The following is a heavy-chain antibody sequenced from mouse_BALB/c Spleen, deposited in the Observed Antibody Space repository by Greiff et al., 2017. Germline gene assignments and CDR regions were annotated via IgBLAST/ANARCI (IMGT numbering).Heavy chain of an antibody. D-gene: IGHD2-3*01. V-gene: IGHV5-9-3*01. J-gene: IGHJ2*01. CDR3: ARRDGTYYFDY. Sequence: EVQVVESGGGLVKPGGSLKLSCAASGFTFSSYAMSWVRQTPEKRLEWVATISSGGSYTYYPDSVKGRFTISRDNAKNTLYLQMSSLRSEDTAMYYCARRDGTYYFDYWGQGTTLTVSS. CDR1: GFTFSSYA. CDR2: ISSGGSYT.